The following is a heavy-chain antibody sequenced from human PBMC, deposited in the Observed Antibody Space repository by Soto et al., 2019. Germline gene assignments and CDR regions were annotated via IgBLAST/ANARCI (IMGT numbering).Heavy chain of an antibody. CDR1: GFTFSSYA. J-gene: IGHJ4*02. D-gene: IGHD3-22*01. Sequence: GGSLRLSCAASGFTFSSYAMSWVRQAPGKGLEWVSAISGSGGSTYYADSVKGRFTISRDNSKNTLYLQMNSLRAEDTAVYYCGKKIRAMIVVVIPSFDYWGQGTRVTVSA. CDR2: ISGSGGST. V-gene: IGHV3-23*01. CDR3: GKKIRAMIVVVIPSFDY.